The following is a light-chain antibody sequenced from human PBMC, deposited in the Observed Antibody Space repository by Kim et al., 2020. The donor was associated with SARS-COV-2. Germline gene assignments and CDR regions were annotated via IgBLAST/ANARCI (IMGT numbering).Light chain of an antibody. V-gene: IGLV10-54*01. CDR2: RDS. J-gene: IGLJ3*02. CDR3: SAWDSSLSAWV. Sequence: QAGLTQPPSVSKGLRQTATPTCTGNSNNVGNQGAAWLQQHQGHPPKLLSYRDSNRPSGISERLSASRSGNTASLTITGLQPEDEADYYCSAWDSSLSAWVFGGGTQLTVL. CDR1: SNNVGNQG.